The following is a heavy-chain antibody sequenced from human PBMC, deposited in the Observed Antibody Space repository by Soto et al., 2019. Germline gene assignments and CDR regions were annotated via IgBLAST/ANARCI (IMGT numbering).Heavy chain of an antibody. D-gene: IGHD3-10*01. CDR1: GGSFSGYY. Sequence: SETLSLTCAVYGGSFSGYYWSWIRQPPGKGLEWIGEINHSGSTNYNPSLKSRVTISVDTSKNQFSLKLSSVTAADTAVYYCARGPITMVRGGIITLYSWFDPWGQGTLVTVSS. CDR2: INHSGST. V-gene: IGHV4-34*01. CDR3: ARGPITMVRGGIITLYSWFDP. J-gene: IGHJ5*02.